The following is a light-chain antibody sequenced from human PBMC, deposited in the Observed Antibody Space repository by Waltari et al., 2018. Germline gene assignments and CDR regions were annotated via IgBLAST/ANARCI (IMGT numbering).Light chain of an antibody. V-gene: IGLV2-8*01. J-gene: IGLJ2*01. CDR1: SSDIGAYKY. CDR3: SSYAGSNKLI. Sequence: QSALTQPPSASGSPGQTVIISCTGTSSDIGAYKYVSWYQQIPGRAPDRIIYEVDRRPPGVPDRFSGSKSGNTASLTVSGLQTEDEGDYYCSSYAGSNKLIFGGVTKLTVL. CDR2: EVD.